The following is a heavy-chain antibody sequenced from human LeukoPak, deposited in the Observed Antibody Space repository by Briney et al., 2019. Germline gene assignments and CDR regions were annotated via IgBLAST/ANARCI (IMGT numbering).Heavy chain of an antibody. CDR1: GGSIGFNY. CDR2: IYYSGST. CDR3: ARSGRYSFYYYLDV. D-gene: IGHD1-26*01. V-gene: IGHV4-59*01. J-gene: IGHJ6*03. Sequence: SETLSLNCSVSGGSIGFNYWSWIRQPPGKGLEWIGYIYYSGSTNYNPSLKSRVTISVDTSNNQFSLKLSSVTAADTAVYYCARSGRYSFYYYLDVWGKGTTVTVSS.